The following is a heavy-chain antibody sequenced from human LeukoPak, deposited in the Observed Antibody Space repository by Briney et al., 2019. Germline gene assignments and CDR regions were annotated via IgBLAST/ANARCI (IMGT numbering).Heavy chain of an antibody. V-gene: IGHV3-23*01. D-gene: IGHD1-14*01. J-gene: IGHJ4*02. Sequence: GGSLRLSCAASGFTFSDYYMNWVRQAPGKGLEWVSAISGSGGSTYYADSVKGRFTISRDNSKNTLYLQMNSLRAADTAVYYCAKPARTDYADYWGQGTLVSVSS. CDR3: AKPARTDYADY. CDR2: ISGSGGST. CDR1: GFTFSDYY.